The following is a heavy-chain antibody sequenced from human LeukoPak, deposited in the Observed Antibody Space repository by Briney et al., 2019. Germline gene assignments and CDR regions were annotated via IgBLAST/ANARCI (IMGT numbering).Heavy chain of an antibody. CDR1: GGSISSYY. Sequence: SETLSLTCTVSGGSISSYYWSWIRQPPGKGLEWIGEINHSGSTNYNPSLKSRVTISVDTSKNQFSLKLSSVTAADTAVYYCARGTAMVMGVYWGQGTLVTVSS. D-gene: IGHD5-18*01. J-gene: IGHJ4*02. CDR3: ARGTAMVMGVY. CDR2: INHSGST. V-gene: IGHV4-34*01.